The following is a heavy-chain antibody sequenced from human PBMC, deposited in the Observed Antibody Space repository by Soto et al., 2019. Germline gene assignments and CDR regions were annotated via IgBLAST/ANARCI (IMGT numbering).Heavy chain of an antibody. J-gene: IGHJ4*02. CDR2: INAGNGNT. V-gene: IGHV1-3*01. Sequence: ASVKVSCKASGYTFTSYAMHWVRQAPGQRLEWMGWINAGNGNTKYSQKFQGRVTITRDTSASTAYMELSSLRSEDTAVYYCARPSRHGYEILRWGQGTLVTVSS. D-gene: IGHD5-12*01. CDR1: GYTFTSYA. CDR3: ARPSRHGYEILR.